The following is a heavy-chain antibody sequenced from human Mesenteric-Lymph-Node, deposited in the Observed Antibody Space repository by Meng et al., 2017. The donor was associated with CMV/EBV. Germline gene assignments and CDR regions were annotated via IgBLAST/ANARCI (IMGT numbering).Heavy chain of an antibody. CDR2: ISGDTGGT. D-gene: IGHD2-15*01. V-gene: IGHV1-18*01. J-gene: IGHJ4*02. Sequence: KASGYNFCDYGISWVRQAPGQGLEWMGCISGDTGGTNYAQRFQGRVTMTTDTSTDTAYMELRSLRSDDTAVYYCASAGSWYSLHPFDYWGQGTLVTVSS. CDR1: GYNFCDYG. CDR3: ASAGSWYSLHPFDY.